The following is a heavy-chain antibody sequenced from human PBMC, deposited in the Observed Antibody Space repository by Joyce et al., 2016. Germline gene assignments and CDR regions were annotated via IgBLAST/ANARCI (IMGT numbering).Heavy chain of an antibody. J-gene: IGHJ4*02. CDR2: IYPINGGT. V-gene: IGHV1-2*02. CDR3: ARGGYYGPYYFDY. D-gene: IGHD3-3*01. CDR1: RYTFTDNY. Sequence: QVQLVQSGAEVKKPGASVKVSCKASRYTFTDNYMHWLRQAPGQGLECMGWIYPINGGTNYAQKFQGRVTMTRDTSISTAYMELSRLKSDDTAVYYCARGGYYGPYYFDYWGQGTLVTVSS.